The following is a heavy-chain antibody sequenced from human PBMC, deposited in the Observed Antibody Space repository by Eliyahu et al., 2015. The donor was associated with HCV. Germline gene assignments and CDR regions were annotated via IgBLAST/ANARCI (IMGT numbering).Heavy chain of an antibody. J-gene: IGHJ4*02. Sequence: QVQLVQSGSXLKRPGASVXVSCKSSGYTFSXYGMNWVRQAPGQGLEWMGWINTKTGTPTYAQDFTGRFVFSLDTAVNTAYLEINSLKAEDTAIYYCSRAGGTAGGGRPGNFWGQGTLVTVSS. CDR2: INTKTGTP. CDR1: GYTFSXYG. CDR3: SRAGGTAGGGRPGNF. D-gene: IGHD6-25*01. V-gene: IGHV7-4-1*02.